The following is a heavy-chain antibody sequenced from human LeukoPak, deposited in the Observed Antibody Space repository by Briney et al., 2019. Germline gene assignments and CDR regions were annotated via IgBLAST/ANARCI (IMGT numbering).Heavy chain of an antibody. Sequence: ASVKVSCKXYGYNFATSGIGWVRQAPGQGLEWLGWISGYNGNTKSSPKLQGRVTMTTDTSTDTAYLELGSLRVDDTAIYYCARDLGPYTGSYYSYYHYMDVWGEGTSVTVSS. CDR1: GYNFATSG. V-gene: IGHV1-18*01. J-gene: IGHJ6*03. CDR2: ISGYNGNT. D-gene: IGHD1-26*01. CDR3: ARDLGPYTGSYYSYYHYMDV.